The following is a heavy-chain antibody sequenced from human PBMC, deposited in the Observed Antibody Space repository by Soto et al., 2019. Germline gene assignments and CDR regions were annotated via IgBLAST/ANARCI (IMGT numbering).Heavy chain of an antibody. CDR2: MNPNSGNT. J-gene: IGHJ5*02. Sequence: QVQLVQSGAEVKKPGASVKVSCKASGYTFTSYDINWVRQATGQGLEWMGWMNPNSGNTGYAQKFQGRVTMTRNTARSTAYMELSSLRSEDTVVYYCARGLVRDNDNWFDPWGQGTLVTVSS. V-gene: IGHV1-8*01. CDR3: ARGLVRDNDNWFDP. D-gene: IGHD3-10*01. CDR1: GYTFTSYD.